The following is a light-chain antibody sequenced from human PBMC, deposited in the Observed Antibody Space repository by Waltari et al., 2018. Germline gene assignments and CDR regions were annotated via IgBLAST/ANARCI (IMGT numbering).Light chain of an antibody. CDR2: GAS. J-gene: IGKJ2*01. CDR3: QHFANPTFIFT. Sequence: ELVLTQSPGTLSLSPGARAPLSCRASQSVSSDYLTWYQHKSGQAPRLLIFGASNRAAGIPDRFSGSGSGTDFTLTISRLEPEDFTVYYCQHFANPTFIFTFGQGTKLEIK. CDR1: QSVSSDY. V-gene: IGKV3-20*01.